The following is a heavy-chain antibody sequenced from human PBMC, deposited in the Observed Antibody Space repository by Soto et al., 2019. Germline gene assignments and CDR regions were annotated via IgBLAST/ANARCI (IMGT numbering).Heavy chain of an antibody. CDR1: GGSISSGGYY. Sequence: QVQLQESGPGLVKPSQTLSLTCTVSGGSISSGGYYWSWIRQHPGKGLEWIGYIYYSGSTYYNPSLKRRVTISVDTSKNQCSLKLSSVTAADTAVYYCARGGEDIVVVVAAQNWFDPWGQGTLVTVSS. CDR2: IYYSGST. V-gene: IGHV4-31*03. J-gene: IGHJ5*02. CDR3: ARGGEDIVVVVAAQNWFDP. D-gene: IGHD2-15*01.